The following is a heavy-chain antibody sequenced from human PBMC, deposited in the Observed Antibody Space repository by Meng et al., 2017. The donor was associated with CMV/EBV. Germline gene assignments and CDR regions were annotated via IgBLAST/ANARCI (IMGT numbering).Heavy chain of an antibody. CDR1: GGSFSGYY. Sequence: SETLSLTCAVYGGSFSGYYWSWIRQPPGKGLEWIGEINHSGSTNYNPSLKSRVTISADTSKNQFSLKLSSVTAADTAVYYCARGRLGYCSGGSCYTGRFFYFDYWGQGTLVTVSS. V-gene: IGHV4-34*01. CDR2: INHSGST. D-gene: IGHD2-15*01. J-gene: IGHJ4*02. CDR3: ARGRLGYCSGGSCYTGRFFYFDY.